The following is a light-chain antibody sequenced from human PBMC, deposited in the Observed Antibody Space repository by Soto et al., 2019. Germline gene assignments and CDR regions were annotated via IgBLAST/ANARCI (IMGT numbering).Light chain of an antibody. Sequence: DIQMTQSPSSLSASVGDRVTITCRASQTISNYLNWYQQKPGKAPNLLIYAASRLQSGVPSRFSGSRSGTDFTLTISSLQPEDFAAYYCQQSFSSPWAFGQGTKVEI. CDR2: AAS. J-gene: IGKJ1*01. V-gene: IGKV1-39*01. CDR1: QTISNY. CDR3: QQSFSSPWA.